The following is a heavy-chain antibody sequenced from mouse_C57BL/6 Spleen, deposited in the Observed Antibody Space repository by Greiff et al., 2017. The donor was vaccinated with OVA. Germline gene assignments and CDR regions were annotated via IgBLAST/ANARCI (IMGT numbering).Heavy chain of an antibody. Sequence: EVKVVESGGGLVKPGGSLKLSCAASGFTFSDYGMHWVRQAPEKGLEWVAYISSGSSTIYYADTVKGRFTISRDNAKNTLFLQMTSLRSEDTAMYYCARANWGSYWYFDVWGTGTTVTVSS. D-gene: IGHD4-1*01. J-gene: IGHJ1*03. CDR2: ISSGSSTI. CDR3: ARANWGSYWYFDV. CDR1: GFTFSDYG. V-gene: IGHV5-17*01.